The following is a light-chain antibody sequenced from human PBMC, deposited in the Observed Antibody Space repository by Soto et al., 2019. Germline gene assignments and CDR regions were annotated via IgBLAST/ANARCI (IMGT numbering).Light chain of an antibody. CDR2: RNN. Sequence: QSVLTQPPSASGTPGQRVTFSCSGSNSNIGSNSVNWYQQLPGTAPKLLVYRNNQRPSGVPDRFSGSKSGTSASLAISGLQSEDEADYYCAAWDDSLNGLVFGGGTKLTVL. CDR1: NSNIGSNS. J-gene: IGLJ2*01. CDR3: AAWDDSLNGLV. V-gene: IGLV1-44*01.